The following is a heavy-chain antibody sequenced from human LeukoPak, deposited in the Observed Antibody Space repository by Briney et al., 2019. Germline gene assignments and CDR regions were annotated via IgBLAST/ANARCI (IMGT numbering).Heavy chain of an antibody. D-gene: IGHD3-16*02. CDR2: IYYSESA. V-gene: IGHV4-59*01. CDR3: SRGAPRHYIWGSYRYDWFDP. Sequence: SETLSLTCTVSGGSISSYYWSWIRQPPGKGLEWIGYIYYSESANYNPSLKSRVTISVDTSKNQFSMKLSSVTAADTAVYYCSRGAPRHYIWGSYRYDWFDPWGQGTLVTVSS. CDR1: GGSISSYY. J-gene: IGHJ5*02.